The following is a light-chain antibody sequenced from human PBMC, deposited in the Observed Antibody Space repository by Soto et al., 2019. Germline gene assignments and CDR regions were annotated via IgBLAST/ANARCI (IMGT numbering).Light chain of an antibody. CDR1: QSVLYSSNNKNY. CDR3: QQYYSTPPT. Sequence: DIVMTQSPDSLAVSLGERSTINCKSSQSVLYSSNNKNYLAWYQQKPGQPPKLLLYWASTRESGVPDRFSGSGSGTDFTLTISSLQAEDVAVYYCQQYYSTPPTFGGGTKVDIK. V-gene: IGKV4-1*01. CDR2: WAS. J-gene: IGKJ4*01.